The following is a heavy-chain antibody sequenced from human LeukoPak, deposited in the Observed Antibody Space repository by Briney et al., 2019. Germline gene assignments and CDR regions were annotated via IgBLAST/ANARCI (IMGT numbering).Heavy chain of an antibody. J-gene: IGHJ4*02. V-gene: IGHV3-23*01. CDR3: AKQLGYCSDGSCYFPY. CDR2: ISNNGGYT. CDR1: GFIVSGDF. Sequence: LGGSLRLSCAASGFIVSGDFMSWVRQAPGKGLEWVSAISNNGGYTYYADSVQGRFTISRDNSKSTLCLQMNSLRAEDTAVYYCAKQLGYCSDGSCYFPYWGQGTLVTVSS. D-gene: IGHD2-15*01.